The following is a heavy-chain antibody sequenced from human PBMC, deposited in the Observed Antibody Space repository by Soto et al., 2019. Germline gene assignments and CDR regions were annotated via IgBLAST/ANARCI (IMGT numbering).Heavy chain of an antibody. CDR1: GGTFSSYA. V-gene: IGHV1-69*13. CDR3: ARTTYNWNYDYYYYGMDV. Sequence: SVKVSCKASGGTFSSYAISWVRQAPGQGLEWMGGIIPIFGTANYAQKFQGRVTITADESTSTAYMELSSLRSEDTAVYYCARTTYNWNYDYYYYGMDVWGQGTTVTVSS. D-gene: IGHD1-7*01. CDR2: IIPIFGTA. J-gene: IGHJ6*02.